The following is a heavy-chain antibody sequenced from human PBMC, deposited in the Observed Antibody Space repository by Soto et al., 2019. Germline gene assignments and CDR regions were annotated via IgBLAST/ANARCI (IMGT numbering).Heavy chain of an antibody. D-gene: IGHD3-22*01. CDR1: GFTFSSYA. Sequence: PGGSLRLSCAASGFTFSSYAMHWVRQAPGKVLEWVAVISYDGSNKYYADSVKGRFTISRDNSKNTLYLQMNSLRAEDTAVYYCAREMILGPSYDYWGQGTLVTVSS. V-gene: IGHV3-30-3*01. J-gene: IGHJ4*02. CDR2: ISYDGSNK. CDR3: AREMILGPSYDY.